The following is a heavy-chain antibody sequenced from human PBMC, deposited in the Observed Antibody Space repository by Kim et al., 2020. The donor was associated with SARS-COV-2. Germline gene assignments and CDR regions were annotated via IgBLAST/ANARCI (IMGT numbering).Heavy chain of an antibody. CDR1: GGSISSYY. CDR3: ARIPYYDFWSGRTRGGYYYYYMDV. CDR2: IYYSGST. Sequence: SETLSLTCTVSGGSISSYYWSWIRQPPGKGLEWIGYIYYSGSTNYNPSLKSRVTISVDTSKNQFSLKLSSVTAADTAVYYCARIPYYDFWSGRTRGGYYYYYMDVWGKGTTVTVSS. D-gene: IGHD3-3*01. V-gene: IGHV4-59*01. J-gene: IGHJ6*03.